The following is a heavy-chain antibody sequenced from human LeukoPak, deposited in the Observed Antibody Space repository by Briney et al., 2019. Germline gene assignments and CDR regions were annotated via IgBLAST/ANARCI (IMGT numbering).Heavy chain of an antibody. Sequence: PSETLSLTCTVSGGSISSSSYYWGWIRQPPGKGLEWIGSIYYSGSTYYNPSLKSRVTISVDTSKNQFSLKLSSVTAADTAVYYCARDLRRGVGAFDIWGQGTMVTVSS. CDR3: ARDLRRGVGAFDI. D-gene: IGHD3-10*01. CDR1: GGSISSSSYY. CDR2: IYYSGST. V-gene: IGHV4-39*07. J-gene: IGHJ3*02.